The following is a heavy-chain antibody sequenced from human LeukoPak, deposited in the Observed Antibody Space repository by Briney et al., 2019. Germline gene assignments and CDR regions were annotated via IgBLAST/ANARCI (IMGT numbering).Heavy chain of an antibody. CDR1: GYTFTSYD. CDR2: FDPEDGET. J-gene: IGHJ6*02. V-gene: IGHV1-24*01. D-gene: IGHD1-1*01. CDR3: ATRDNWNTKGYYYYGMDV. Sequence: ASVTVSCKASGYTFTSYDINWVRQAPGKGLEWMGGFDPEDGETIYAQKFQGRVTMTEDTSTDTAYMELSSLRSEDTAVYYCATRDNWNTKGYYYYGMDVWGQGTTVTVSS.